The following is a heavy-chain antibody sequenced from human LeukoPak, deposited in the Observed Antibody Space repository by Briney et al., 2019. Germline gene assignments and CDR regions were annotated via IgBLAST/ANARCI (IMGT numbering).Heavy chain of an antibody. CDR1: GGSISSYY. Sequence: SETLSLTCTVSGGSISSYYWSWIRQPPGKGLEWIGNIYYSGSTNYNPSLKSRVTISVDTSKNQFSLKLSSVTAADAAVYYCTRGSIAYYYMDVWGKGTTVTISS. D-gene: IGHD3-22*01. CDR3: TRGSIAYYYMDV. CDR2: IYYSGST. J-gene: IGHJ6*03. V-gene: IGHV4-59*01.